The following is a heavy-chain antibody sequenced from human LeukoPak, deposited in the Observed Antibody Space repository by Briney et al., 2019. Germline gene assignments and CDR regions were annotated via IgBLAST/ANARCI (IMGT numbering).Heavy chain of an antibody. CDR1: GYTFTGYY. V-gene: IGHV1-2*04. Sequence: ASVKVSCKASGYTFTGYYMHWVRQAPGQGLEWMGWINPNSGGTNYAQKFQGWVTMTRDTSISTAYMELSRLRSDDTAVYYCARGKLYSSLDYYYYYMDVWGKGTTVTVSS. J-gene: IGHJ6*03. CDR2: INPNSGGT. CDR3: ARGKLYSSLDYYYYYMDV. D-gene: IGHD6-13*01.